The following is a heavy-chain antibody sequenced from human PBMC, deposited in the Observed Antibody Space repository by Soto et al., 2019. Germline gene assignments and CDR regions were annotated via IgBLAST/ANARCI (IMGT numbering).Heavy chain of an antibody. CDR3: ARGRGVSSWYETPHYFDS. J-gene: IGHJ4*02. CDR1: GYSFTSYG. Sequence: QVPLVQSGAEVKKPGASVKVSCRASGYSFTSYGITWVRQTPGQGLEWMGWISVHNGYTNYPQKLQDRITMTTDTPTSTAYMELTSLRSDDTAVYYCARGRGVSSWYETPHYFDSWGQGTLVTVSS. V-gene: IGHV1-18*01. D-gene: IGHD6-13*01. CDR2: ISVHNGYT.